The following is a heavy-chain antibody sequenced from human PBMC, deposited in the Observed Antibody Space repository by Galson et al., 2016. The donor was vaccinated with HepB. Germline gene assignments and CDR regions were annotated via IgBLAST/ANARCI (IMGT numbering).Heavy chain of an antibody. Sequence: SVKVSCKASGYTFTTYAITWVRQAPGRGLEWMGWISAYNGDSNYAQKFQGRLIMTTDSSTNTAYMELRSLRSDDTAVYYCARRYDFLSGDFTGWFDPWGQGTLVTVSS. D-gene: IGHD3-3*01. CDR3: ARRYDFLSGDFTGWFDP. J-gene: IGHJ5*02. V-gene: IGHV1-18*01. CDR2: ISAYNGDS. CDR1: GYTFTTYA.